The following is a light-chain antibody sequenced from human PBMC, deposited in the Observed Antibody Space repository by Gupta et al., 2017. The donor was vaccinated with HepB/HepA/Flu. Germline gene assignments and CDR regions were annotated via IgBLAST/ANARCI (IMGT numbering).Light chain of an antibody. CDR1: QNVRRN. J-gene: IGKJ4*01. CDR3: QQYNDWPLS. Sequence: EIVLTQSPGTLSLSPGERATLSCRASQNVRRNLAWYQQKPGQPPRLLMYVASTRASTVPARFSGTGSGTDFTLTISILQSEDFGVYFCQQYNDWPLSFGGGTKVEIK. V-gene: IGKV3-15*01. CDR2: VAS.